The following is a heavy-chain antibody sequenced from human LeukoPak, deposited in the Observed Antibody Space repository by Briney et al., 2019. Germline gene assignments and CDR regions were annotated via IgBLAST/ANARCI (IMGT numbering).Heavy chain of an antibody. CDR1: GYTFTGYY. CDR3: ARDSPLDPNVLRYFDWVTGIDY. J-gene: IGHJ4*02. D-gene: IGHD3-9*01. V-gene: IGHV1-2*02. CDR2: INPNSGGT. Sequence: AASVKVSCKASGYTFTGYYMHWVRQAPGQGLEWMGWINPNSGGTNYAQKFQGRVTMTRDTSISTAYMELRSLRSDDTAVYYCARDSPLDPNVLRYFDWVTGIDYWGQGTLVTVSS.